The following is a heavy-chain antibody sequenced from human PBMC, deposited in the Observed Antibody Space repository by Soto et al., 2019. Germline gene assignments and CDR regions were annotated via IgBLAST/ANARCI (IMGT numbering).Heavy chain of an antibody. CDR2: LVPIFLTA. J-gene: IGHJ4*02. CDR3: TRGLGYSAS. V-gene: IGHV1-69*06. D-gene: IGHD7-27*01. Sequence: QVQLVQSGTEVKKPGSSVKVSCQASGDNFNNYAINWVRQAPGQGLEWMGGLVPIFLTANYAQKFQGRVTLTADRSTSTAYMELSRLISEDTAVYYCTRGLGYSASWGQGTLVTVS. CDR1: GDNFNNYA.